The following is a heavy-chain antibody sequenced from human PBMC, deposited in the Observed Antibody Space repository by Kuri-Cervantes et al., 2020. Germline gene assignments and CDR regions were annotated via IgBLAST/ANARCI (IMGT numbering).Heavy chain of an antibody. CDR1: GYTFTSYD. Sequence: VSVKVSCKASGYTFTSYDINWVRQATGQGLEWMGWMNPNSGNTGYAQKFQGRVTMTRNTSISTAYMELSSLRSEDTAVYYCARDRTPTIITSGLWYFDLWGRGTLVTVSS. V-gene: IGHV1-8*02. J-gene: IGHJ2*01. CDR2: MNPNSGNT. D-gene: IGHD3-9*01. CDR3: ARDRTPTIITSGLWYFDL.